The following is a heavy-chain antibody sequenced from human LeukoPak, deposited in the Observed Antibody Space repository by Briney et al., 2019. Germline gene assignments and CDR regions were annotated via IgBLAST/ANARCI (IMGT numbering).Heavy chain of an antibody. CDR1: GFTFSSYG. Sequence: GGSLRLSCAASGFTFSSYGMHWVRQAPGKGLEWVAVIWYGGSNKYYADSVKGRFTISRDNSKNTLYLQMNSLRAEDTAVYYCAKEYSSSGMDYWGQGTLVTVSS. V-gene: IGHV3-30*02. J-gene: IGHJ4*02. CDR3: AKEYSSSGMDY. D-gene: IGHD6-6*01. CDR2: IWYGGSNK.